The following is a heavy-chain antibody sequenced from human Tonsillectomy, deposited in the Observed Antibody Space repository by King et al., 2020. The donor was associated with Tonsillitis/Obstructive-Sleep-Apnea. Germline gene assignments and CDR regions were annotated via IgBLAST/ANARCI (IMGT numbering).Heavy chain of an antibody. Sequence: VQLVESGGGLVQPGRSLRLSCIASGFTFGDYAMNWVRQAPGKGLEWVGFIRSKAYGGTTEYAASVKGRFTISRDDSKSIAYLQMNSLKTEDTAVYYWTRDGVYRSNWYGGAEYFDDWGQGTLVTVSS. CDR2: IRSKAYGGTT. J-gene: IGHJ4*02. CDR1: GFTFGDYA. CDR3: TRDGVYRSNWYGGAEYFDD. V-gene: IGHV3-49*04. D-gene: IGHD2-2*01.